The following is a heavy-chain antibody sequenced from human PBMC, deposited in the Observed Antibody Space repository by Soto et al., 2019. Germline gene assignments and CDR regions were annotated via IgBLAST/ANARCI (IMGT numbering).Heavy chain of an antibody. CDR3: ARAPKVSGSSQTRPDF. CDR2: ISQSGHT. CDR1: SGSFSGYY. D-gene: IGHD6-6*01. J-gene: IGHJ4*02. V-gene: IGHV4-34*01. Sequence: QVQLHQWGAGLLKPSETLSLACSIYSGSFSGYYWSWIRQPPGKGLEWIGEISQSGHTNYSPSLKSRVSISIDTSKKQFSLHLASVSAADTAVYYCARAPKVSGSSQTRPDFWGQGTLVTVSS.